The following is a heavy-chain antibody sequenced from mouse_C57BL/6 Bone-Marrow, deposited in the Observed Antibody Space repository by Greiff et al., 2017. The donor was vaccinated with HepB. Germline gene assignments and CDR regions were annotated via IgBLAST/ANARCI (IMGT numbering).Heavy chain of an antibody. CDR1: GYTFTSYW. V-gene: IGHV1-64*01. CDR2: IHPNSGST. CDR3: ARRRYGNYYFDY. D-gene: IGHD2-10*02. Sequence: QVQLQQPGAELVKPGASVKLSCKASGYTFTSYWMHWVKQRPGQGLEWIGMIHPNSGSTNYNEKFKSKATLTVDKSSSTAYMQLSSLTSEDSAVYYCARRRYGNYYFDYWGQVTTLTVSS. J-gene: IGHJ2*01.